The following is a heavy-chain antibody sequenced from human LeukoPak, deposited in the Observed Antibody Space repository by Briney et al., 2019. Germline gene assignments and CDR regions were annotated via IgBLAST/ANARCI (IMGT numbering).Heavy chain of an antibody. CDR3: ARVIVVVPAAMRAFDI. CDR1: GYTFTSYG. CDR2: ISAYNGNT. V-gene: IGHV1-18*01. J-gene: IGHJ3*02. Sequence: ASVKVSCKASGYTFTSYGISWVRQAPGQGLVWMGWISAYNGNTNYAQKLQGRVTMTTDTSTSTAYMELRSLRSDDTAVYYCARVIVVVPAAMRAFDIWGQGTMVTVSS. D-gene: IGHD2-2*01.